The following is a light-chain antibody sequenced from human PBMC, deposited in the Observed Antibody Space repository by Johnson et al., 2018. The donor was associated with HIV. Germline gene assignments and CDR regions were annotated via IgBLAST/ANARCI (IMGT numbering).Light chain of an antibody. Sequence: QSILTQPPSVSAAPGQKVTISCSGSSSNIGNNYVSWYQQLPGTAPKLLIYDNNKRPSGIPDRFSGSKSGTSATLGITGLQTGDEADYYCGTWDNSLGAPYFFGTGTKSTVL. CDR3: GTWDNSLGAPYF. CDR2: DNN. CDR1: SSNIGNNY. V-gene: IGLV1-51*01. J-gene: IGLJ1*01.